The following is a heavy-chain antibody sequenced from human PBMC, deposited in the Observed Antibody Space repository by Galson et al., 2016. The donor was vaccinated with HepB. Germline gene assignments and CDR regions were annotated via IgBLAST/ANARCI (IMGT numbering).Heavy chain of an antibody. Sequence: SLRLSCAASGLTFSSYAMSWVRQAPGRGLEWVSTINYSGESTYYADSVKGRLTISRDNSKNTLFLQINSLRAEDTAIYYCAQGTNYYDSSGYFVGIAFHIWGKGTLVTVSS. CDR1: GLTFSSYA. D-gene: IGHD3-22*01. J-gene: IGHJ3*02. CDR2: INYSGEST. V-gene: IGHV3-23*01. CDR3: AQGTNYYDSSGYFVGIAFHI.